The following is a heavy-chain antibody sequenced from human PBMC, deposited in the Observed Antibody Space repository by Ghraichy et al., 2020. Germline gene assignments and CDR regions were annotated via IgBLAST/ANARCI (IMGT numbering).Heavy chain of an antibody. CDR1: GFTFSSYA. V-gene: IGHV3-64D*06. D-gene: IGHD6-13*01. Sequence: GSLRLSCSASGFTFSSYAMHWVRQAPGKGLEYVSAISSNGGSTYYADSVKGRFTISRDNSKNTLYLQMSSLRAEDTAVYYCVKDDKAAAGTFDYWGQGTLVTVSS. J-gene: IGHJ4*02. CDR3: VKDDKAAAGTFDY. CDR2: ISSNGGST.